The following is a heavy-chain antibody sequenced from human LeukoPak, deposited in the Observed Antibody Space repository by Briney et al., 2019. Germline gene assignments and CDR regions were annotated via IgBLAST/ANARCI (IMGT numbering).Heavy chain of an antibody. V-gene: IGHV1-2*02. CDR1: GYTFTGYY. J-gene: IGHJ5*02. CDR2: INPNSGVT. CDR3: ARCIAVAGSEVWFDP. Sequence: ASVKVSCKDSGYTFTGYYMHWVRHAPGQGLEWMGWINPNSGVTNYEQMFQGRVTMTRDTSFSTAYMELSRLRSDDTAVYYCARCIAVAGSEVWFDPWGQGTLVTVSS. D-gene: IGHD6-19*01.